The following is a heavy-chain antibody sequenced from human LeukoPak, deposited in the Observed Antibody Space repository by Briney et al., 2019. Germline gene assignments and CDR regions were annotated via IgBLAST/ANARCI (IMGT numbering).Heavy chain of an antibody. J-gene: IGHJ6*03. CDR3: ARVTHYYYYMDV. CDR1: GGSLSTSY. V-gene: IGHV4-4*07. Sequence: SETLSLTCTVSGGSLSTSYWSWIRQPAGKGLEWIGRFYSSGSTNYNPSLEGRVTMSVDTSRNQLSLKLRSVTAADTAVYYCARVTHYYYYMDVWGKGTTVTVSS. CDR2: FYSSGST.